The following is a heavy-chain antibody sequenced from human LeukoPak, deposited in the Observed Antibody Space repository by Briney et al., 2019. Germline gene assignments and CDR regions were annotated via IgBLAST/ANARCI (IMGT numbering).Heavy chain of an antibody. CDR1: GFTFGAHA. V-gene: IGHV3-30*01. CDR2: ISHDGRNK. Sequence: PGGSLRLSCAASGFTFGAHAMHWVRQAPGKGLEWVAVISHDGRNKYNAASVEGRFTIPRDKSKSTLYLQMNSLRIEDTAVYYCARAADSSGWYYFDSWGQGTLAIVSS. D-gene: IGHD6-19*01. CDR3: ARAADSSGWYYFDS. J-gene: IGHJ4*02.